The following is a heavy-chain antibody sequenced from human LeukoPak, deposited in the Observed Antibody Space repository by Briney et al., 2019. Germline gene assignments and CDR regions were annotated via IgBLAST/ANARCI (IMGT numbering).Heavy chain of an antibody. V-gene: IGHV3-21*01. CDR1: GFTFSSYS. CDR3: ASLSVATISRLIGMDV. CDR2: ISSSSSYI. D-gene: IGHD5-12*01. Sequence: GGSLRLSCAASGFTFSSYSMNWVRQAPGKGLEWVSSISSSSSYIYYADSVKGRFTISRDNAKNSLYLQMNSLRAEDTAVYYCASLSVATISRLIGMDVWGQGTTVTVSS. J-gene: IGHJ6*02.